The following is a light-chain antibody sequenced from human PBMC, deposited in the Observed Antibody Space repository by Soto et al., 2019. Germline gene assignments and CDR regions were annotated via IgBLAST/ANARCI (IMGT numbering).Light chain of an antibody. V-gene: IGKV1-5*03. CDR3: QQYNTYRA. J-gene: IGKJ1*01. CDR2: KAS. Sequence: DIQMTXSPSNLSASVGDRVTITXRTSQSIGSWLAWHQQKPGKAPKLLIYKASTLESGVPSRFSGSGSGTEFTLTISSLQPDDFATYYCQQYNTYRAFGQGTKVEI. CDR1: QSIGSW.